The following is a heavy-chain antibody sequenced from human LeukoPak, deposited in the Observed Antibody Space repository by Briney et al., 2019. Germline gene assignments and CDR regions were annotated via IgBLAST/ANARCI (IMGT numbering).Heavy chain of an antibody. D-gene: IGHD6-19*01. V-gene: IGHV3-21*01. CDR3: ARAYSSGWYRSDAFDI. J-gene: IGHJ3*02. CDR1: GFTFSSYS. CDR2: ISSSSSYI. Sequence: GGSLRLSCAASGFTFSSYSMNWVRQAPGKGLEWVSSISSSSSYIYYADSVKGRFTISRDNAKNSLYLQMNSLRAEDTAVYYCARAYSSGWYRSDAFDIWGQGTMVTVSS.